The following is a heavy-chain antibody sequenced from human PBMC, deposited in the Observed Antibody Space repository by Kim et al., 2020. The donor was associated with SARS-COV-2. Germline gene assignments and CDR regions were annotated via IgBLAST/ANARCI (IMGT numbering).Heavy chain of an antibody. CDR3: ARRPSPYYYDSSGYSD. CDR2: IYYSGST. D-gene: IGHD3-22*01. V-gene: IGHV4-39*01. CDR1: GGSISSSSYY. J-gene: IGHJ4*02. Sequence: SETLSLTCTVSGGSISSSSYYWGWIRQPPGKGLEWIGSIYYSGSTYYNPSLKSRVTISVDTSKNQFSLKLSSVTAADTAVYYCARRPSPYYYDSSGYSDWGQGTLVTVSS.